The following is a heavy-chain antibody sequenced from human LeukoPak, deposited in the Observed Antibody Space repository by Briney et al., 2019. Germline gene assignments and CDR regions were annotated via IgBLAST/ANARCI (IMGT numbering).Heavy chain of an antibody. Sequence: PSETLSLTCTGSGGSIRRYWRRWVRQPAGKGLEWIGRVFSSGSTDYNPSLVSRVTMSVDTSKSQFSLKLSSVTAADTAVYYCARKGSPGYSYGNGLDYWGQGTLVTVSS. CDR3: ARKGSPGYSYGNGLDY. CDR2: VFSSGST. D-gene: IGHD5-18*01. V-gene: IGHV4-4*07. CDR1: GGSIRRYW. J-gene: IGHJ4*01.